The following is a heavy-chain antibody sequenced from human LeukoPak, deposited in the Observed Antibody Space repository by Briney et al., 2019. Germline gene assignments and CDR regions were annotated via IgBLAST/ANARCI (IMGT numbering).Heavy chain of an antibody. Sequence: GGSLRLSCAASGFTFSSCALSWVRQAPGKGLEWVSTVSVNGGTTYYADSVKGRFTISRDNSKNTLYLQMNSLKTEDTAVYYCTTDGIAAAGTDYWGQGTLVTVSS. J-gene: IGHJ4*02. D-gene: IGHD6-13*01. CDR2: VSVNGGTT. CDR3: TTDGIAAAGTDY. CDR1: GFTFSSCA. V-gene: IGHV3-23*01.